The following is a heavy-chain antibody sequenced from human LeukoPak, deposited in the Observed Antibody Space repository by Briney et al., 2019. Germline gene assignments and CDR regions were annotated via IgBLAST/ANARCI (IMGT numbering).Heavy chain of an antibody. CDR1: GGSISSSSYY. V-gene: IGHV4-39*07. J-gene: IGHJ5*02. CDR3: ASGLIFGVVINWSDP. CDR2: IYYSGST. D-gene: IGHD3-3*01. Sequence: PSETLSLTCTVSGGSISSSSYYWGWLRQPPGKGLEWIGSIYYSGSTYYNPSLKSRVTISVDTSKNQFSLKLSSVTAADTAVYYCASGLIFGVVINWSDPWGQGTLVTVSS.